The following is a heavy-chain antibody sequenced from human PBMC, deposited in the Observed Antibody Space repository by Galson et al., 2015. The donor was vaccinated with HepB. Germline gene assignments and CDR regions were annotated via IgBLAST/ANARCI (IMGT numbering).Heavy chain of an antibody. CDR3: ARGACSTNNCFPFDH. CDR2: ISGSAQST. J-gene: IGHJ4*02. V-gene: IGHV3-23*01. D-gene: IGHD2-2*01. Sequence: SQRLSCAASGFTYNTYAMAWVRQSPGKGLEWVSSISGSAQSTDYADSVKGRFIISRDNSKNTVYLQINSLRVEDTAVYYCARGACSTNNCFPFDHWGQGNLVTVSS. CDR1: GFTYNTYA.